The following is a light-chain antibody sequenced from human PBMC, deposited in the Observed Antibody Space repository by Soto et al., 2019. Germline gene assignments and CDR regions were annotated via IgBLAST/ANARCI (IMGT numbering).Light chain of an antibody. CDR3: QQYYDWPIT. CDR1: QSISTN. CDR2: GAS. J-gene: IGKJ5*01. Sequence: MTQSPSTLSASVGDRVTITCRASQSISTNLAWYHQKPGQAPRLLIYGASTRATGIPARFSGSGSGTEFTLTISSLQSEDFAVYYCQQYYDWPITFGQGTRLEIK. V-gene: IGKV3-15*01.